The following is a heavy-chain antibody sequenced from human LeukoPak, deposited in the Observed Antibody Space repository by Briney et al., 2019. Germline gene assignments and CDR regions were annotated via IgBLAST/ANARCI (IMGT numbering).Heavy chain of an antibody. CDR2: INPNSGGA. D-gene: IGHD2-15*01. V-gene: IGHV1-2*02. CDR3: ARGPPEYCSGGTCYSGRNWFDP. Sequence: GASVKVSCKASGGTFSSYAISWVRQAPGQGLEWMGWINPNSGGADYAQKFQGRVTMTRDTSISTVYMTLSSLRSDDTAVYYCARGPPEYCSGGTCYSGRNWFDPWGQGTLVTVSS. CDR1: GGTFSSYA. J-gene: IGHJ5*02.